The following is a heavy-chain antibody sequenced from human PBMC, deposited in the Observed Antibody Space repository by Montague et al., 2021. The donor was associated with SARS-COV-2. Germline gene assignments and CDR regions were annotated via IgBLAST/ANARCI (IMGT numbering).Heavy chain of an antibody. Sequence: TLSLTCTVSGGSISSGGYYWSWIRQHPGKGLEWIGYIYYSGSTYYNPSLKSRVTISVDTSKNQFSLKLSSVTAADTAVYYCATKIVVVPAAYYYYYGMDVWGQGTTVTATS. CDR2: IYYSGST. J-gene: IGHJ6*02. CDR3: ATKIVVVPAAYYYYYGMDV. CDR1: GGSISSGGYY. V-gene: IGHV4-31*03. D-gene: IGHD2-2*01.